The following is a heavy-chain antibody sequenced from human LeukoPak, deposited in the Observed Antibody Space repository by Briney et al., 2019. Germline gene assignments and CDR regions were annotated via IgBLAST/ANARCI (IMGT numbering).Heavy chain of an antibody. CDR2: IDYSGST. D-gene: IGHD5-12*01. J-gene: IGHJ5*01. CDR3: ARDWRGYDFINWFDS. CDR1: GGSLSGGGYY. V-gene: IGHV4-31*11. Sequence: KPLGTLSPTCALSGGSLSGGGYYWSSIRQHPGKGLGWIGYIDYSGSTYYNPSLKSRVTISVDTSKTQFSLELSSVTAADTAVYYCARDWRGYDFINWFDSWGQGTLVTVSS.